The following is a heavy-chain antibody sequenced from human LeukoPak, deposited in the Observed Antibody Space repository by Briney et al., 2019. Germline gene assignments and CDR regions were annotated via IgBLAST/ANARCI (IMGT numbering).Heavy chain of an antibody. Sequence: PGTSLRLSCAAYGFIFSSYGMHWVRQAPGKGLEWVAVIWYDGSNKYYVDSVKGRFTISRDNSKNTLYLQMNSLRAEDTAVYYCTTLGAFDYWGLGTLVTVSS. CDR2: IWYDGSNK. D-gene: IGHD4/OR15-4a*01. CDR3: TTLGAFDY. V-gene: IGHV3-33*01. J-gene: IGHJ4*02. CDR1: GFIFSSYG.